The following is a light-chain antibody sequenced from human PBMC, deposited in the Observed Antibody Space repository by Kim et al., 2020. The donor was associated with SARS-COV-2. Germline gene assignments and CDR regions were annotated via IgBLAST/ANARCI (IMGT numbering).Light chain of an antibody. CDR1: QAIRNN. J-gene: IGKJ3*01. CDR2: AAS. CDR3: QKYDSAPFT. V-gene: IGKV1-27*01. Sequence: DILMTQSPSSLSAFEGDRVTITCRASQAIRNNLAWYQQKPGKVPKLLIYAASTLQSGVPSRFSGSGSGTDFTLTIDSLQPEDVATYYCQKYDSAPFTFGPGTKVDIK.